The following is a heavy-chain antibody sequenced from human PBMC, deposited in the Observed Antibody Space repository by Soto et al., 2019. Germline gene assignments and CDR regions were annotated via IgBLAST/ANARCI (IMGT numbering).Heavy chain of an antibody. CDR1: DGSFSGYY. CDR2: IFHGGST. CDR3: ARPHYDSNTFYSFFDY. Sequence: PSETLSLTCAVYDGSFSGYYWSWIRQPPGKGLEWIGEIFHGGSTDYSPSLKSRVTISVDTSKKQFPLELRFVTAADTAVYYCARPHYDSNTFYSFFDYRGQGTLVTVSS. V-gene: IGHV4-34*12. D-gene: IGHD3-22*01. J-gene: IGHJ4*02.